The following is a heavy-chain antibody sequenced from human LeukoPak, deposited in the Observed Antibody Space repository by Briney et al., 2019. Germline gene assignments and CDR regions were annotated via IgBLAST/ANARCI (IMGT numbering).Heavy chain of an antibody. J-gene: IGHJ4*02. D-gene: IGHD1-14*01. CDR2: INSKSGGT. V-gene: IGHV1-2*02. CDR1: GHTFTGYY. Sequence: ASVKVSCKAPGHTFTGYYIHWVRQAPGQGLQWMGWINSKSGGTNYAQKFQGRVTMTRDTSISTAYMELSRLKSDDTAVYYCAQPEPDYWGQGTLVTVSS. CDR3: AQPEPDY.